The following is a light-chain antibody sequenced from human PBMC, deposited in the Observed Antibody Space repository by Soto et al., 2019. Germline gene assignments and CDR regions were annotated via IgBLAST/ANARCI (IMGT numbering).Light chain of an antibody. J-gene: IGKJ1*01. CDR1: QSVSSN. Sequence: EIVMTHSPATLSVSPGERATFSCRASQSVSSNLAWYQQKPGQAPRLLIYGASTRATGIPARFSGSGSGTEFTLTISSLQSEDFAVYYCQQYNNWPPWTFGQGTKVDIK. V-gene: IGKV3-15*01. CDR3: QQYNNWPPWT. CDR2: GAS.